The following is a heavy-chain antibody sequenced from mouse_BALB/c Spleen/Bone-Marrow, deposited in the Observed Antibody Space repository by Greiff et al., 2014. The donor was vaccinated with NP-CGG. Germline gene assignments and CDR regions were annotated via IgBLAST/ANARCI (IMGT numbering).Heavy chain of an antibody. Sequence: VQLQQPGAELVRSGASVKLSCTASGFNIKDYYMHWVKQRPEQGLEWIGWIDPENGDTEYAPKFQGKATMTADTSSNTAYLQLSSLTSEDTAVYYRNEGIYYDYTVYAMDYWGQGTSVTVSS. CDR3: NEGIYYDYTVYAMDY. CDR2: IDPENGDT. CDR1: GFNIKDYY. J-gene: IGHJ4*01. D-gene: IGHD2-4*01. V-gene: IGHV14-4*02.